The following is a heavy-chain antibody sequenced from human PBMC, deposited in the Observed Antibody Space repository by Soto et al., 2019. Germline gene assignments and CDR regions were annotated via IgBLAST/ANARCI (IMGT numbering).Heavy chain of an antibody. CDR2: IVADGTGL. Sequence: QVQLVESGGGVVQPGRSLRLSCAASGFRFSNYGMHWVRQAPGKGLEWLAVIVADGTGLHYADSVRGRFTISRDNSKNTLYLQLNCLGADDTAIYFCARDDDRPDNGLDHWGQGTLVTVSS. J-gene: IGHJ4*02. V-gene: IGHV3-33*01. D-gene: IGHD1-1*01. CDR1: GFRFSNYG. CDR3: ARDDDRPDNGLDH.